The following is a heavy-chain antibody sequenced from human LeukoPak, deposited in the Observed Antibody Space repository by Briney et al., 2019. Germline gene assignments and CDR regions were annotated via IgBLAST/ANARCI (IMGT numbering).Heavy chain of an antibody. CDR1: GLPFSNYW. CDR2: ISRDGLST. Sequence: GGSLRLFCAASGLPFSNYWIHWLRHATGKGLVWVSRISRDGLSTLCAYSVKGRFSAARDNAMNTLYLQMNSLRADDTAGYYCARVSSGRIPYSALGYWGQGTLVTVSS. D-gene: IGHD6-19*01. CDR3: ARVSSGRIPYSALGY. J-gene: IGHJ4*02. V-gene: IGHV3-74*01.